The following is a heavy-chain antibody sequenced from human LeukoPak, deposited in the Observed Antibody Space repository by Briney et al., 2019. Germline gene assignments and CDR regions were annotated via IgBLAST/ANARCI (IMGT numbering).Heavy chain of an antibody. J-gene: IGHJ4*02. CDR1: GGTFSSYT. V-gene: IGHV1-69*04. CDR2: IIPILGLA. CDR3: ARDDRDIVVVPAAIAFDY. D-gene: IGHD2-2*02. Sequence: GSSVKVSCKASGGTFSSYTISWVRQAAGQGLEWMGMIIPILGLANYVRKFQGRVTITLDKYTSKAYMALSSLRYEHTAVYYCARDDRDIVVVPAAIAFDYWGQGTLVTVSS.